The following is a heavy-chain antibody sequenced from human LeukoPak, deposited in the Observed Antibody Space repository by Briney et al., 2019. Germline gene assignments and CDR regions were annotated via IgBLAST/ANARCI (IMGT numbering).Heavy chain of an antibody. CDR3: ARGYGNYGY. V-gene: IGHV3-7*01. J-gene: IGHJ4*02. Sequence: GGSLRLSCAASGFTFSSYSMNWVRQAPGKGLEWVANIKQDGSEKYYVDSVKGRFTISRDNAKNSLYLQMNSLRAEDTAVYYCARGYGNYGYWGQGTLVTVSS. CDR2: IKQDGSEK. CDR1: GFTFSSYS. D-gene: IGHD4-11*01.